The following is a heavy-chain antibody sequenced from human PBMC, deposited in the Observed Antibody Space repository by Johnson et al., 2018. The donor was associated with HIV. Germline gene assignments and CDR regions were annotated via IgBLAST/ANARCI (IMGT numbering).Heavy chain of an antibody. J-gene: IGHJ3*02. D-gene: IGHD3-10*01. V-gene: IGHV3-30*02. CDR3: AKDKTLYGSGTFDAFDI. CDR1: RFTFSSYG. CDR2: VRYDGSNK. Sequence: QVQLVESGGGVVQPGGSLRLSCTASRFTFSSYGMHWVRQAPGKGLEWMAFVRYDGSNKYYADSLKGRFTISRDSSKNTLYLQLNSLRPEDTAVYYCAKDKTLYGSGTFDAFDIWGQGTMVTVSS.